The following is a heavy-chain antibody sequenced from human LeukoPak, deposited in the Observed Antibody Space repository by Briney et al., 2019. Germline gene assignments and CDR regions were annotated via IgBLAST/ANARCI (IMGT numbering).Heavy chain of an antibody. D-gene: IGHD3-22*01. Sequence: PGGSLRLSCAASGITFSNAWVSWVRQAPGKGLEWVGRIKREADGGTTDYAAPVKGRFTISRDDSNNMLYLQMKSLKTEDTAVYYCTALSGYDRSGPYYYYYMDVWGKGTTVTVSS. CDR3: TALSGYDRSGPYYYYYMDV. V-gene: IGHV3-15*01. CDR2: IKREADGGTT. J-gene: IGHJ6*03. CDR1: GITFSNAW.